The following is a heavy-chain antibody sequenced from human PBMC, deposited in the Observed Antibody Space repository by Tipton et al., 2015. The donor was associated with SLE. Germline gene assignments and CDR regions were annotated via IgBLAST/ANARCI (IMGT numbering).Heavy chain of an antibody. CDR1: GASISTGYYY. CDR2: IYYTGST. V-gene: IGHV4-30-4*01. D-gene: IGHD3-3*02. J-gene: IGHJ4*02. CDR3: AKVAKITRISELVIGTYYFDY. Sequence: TLSLTCSVSGASISTGYYYWSWIRQPPGKALEWIGYIYYTGSTNYNPSLRSRGTISMDRSKNQFSLKLTSVTAADSAVYYCAKVAKITRISELVIGTYYFDYWGQGTLVTVSS.